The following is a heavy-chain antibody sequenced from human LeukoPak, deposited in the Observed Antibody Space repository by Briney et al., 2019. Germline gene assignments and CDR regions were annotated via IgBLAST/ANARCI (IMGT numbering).Heavy chain of an antibody. CDR2: IYNGGTT. J-gene: IGHJ4*02. V-gene: IGHV3-66*01. Sequence: GGSLRLSCAASGFXVNYMTCVRQAPGKGLEWVSVIYNGGTTYYADSVKGRFTISRDNSENTLYLQMNSLRAEDTAVYYCARGTSEAFRSLDSWGQGTLVTVSS. CDR1: GFXVNY. CDR3: ARGTSEAFRSLDS. D-gene: IGHD1-14*01.